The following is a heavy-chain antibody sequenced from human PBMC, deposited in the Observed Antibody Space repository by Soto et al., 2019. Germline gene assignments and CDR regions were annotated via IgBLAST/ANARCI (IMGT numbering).Heavy chain of an antibody. Sequence: QVQLVESGGGVVQPGRSLRLSCAASGFTFSSYGMHWVRQAPGKGLEWVAVIWYDGSNKYYADSVKGRFTISRDNSKNTRYLQMNSLRAEDTAVYYGARDSSSWNYYFGMDVWGQGTTVTVSS. D-gene: IGHD6-13*01. CDR1: GFTFSSYG. J-gene: IGHJ6*02. CDR2: IWYDGSNK. V-gene: IGHV3-33*01. CDR3: ARDSSSWNYYFGMDV.